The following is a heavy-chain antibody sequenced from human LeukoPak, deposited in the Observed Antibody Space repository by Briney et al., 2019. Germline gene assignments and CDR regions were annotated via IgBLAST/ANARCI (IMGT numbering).Heavy chain of an antibody. V-gene: IGHV4-59*08. CDR3: ARRGYSYGVYYYMDV. Sequence: SETLSLTCTVSGGSISSYYWSWIRQPPGKGLEWMGYIYYSGSTNYNPSLKSRVTISVDTSKNQFSLKLSSVTAADTAVYYCARRGYSYGVYYYMDVWGKGTTATVSS. CDR1: GGSISSYY. CDR2: IYYSGST. D-gene: IGHD5-18*01. J-gene: IGHJ6*03.